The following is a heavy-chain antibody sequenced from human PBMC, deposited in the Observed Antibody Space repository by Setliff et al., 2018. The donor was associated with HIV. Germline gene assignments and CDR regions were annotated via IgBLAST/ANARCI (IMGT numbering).Heavy chain of an antibody. V-gene: IGHV1-3*01. CDR3: ARQLSNSLDF. Sequence: GASVKVSCKGSGYAFVTYAMHWVRQAPGQRLEWMGWINAGTGDIEYSQKFQGRVTITRDRSANTVYMELIRLTSADTAVYYCARQLSNSLDFWGQGALVTVSS. D-gene: IGHD7-27*01. CDR2: INAGTGDI. J-gene: IGHJ4*02. CDR1: GYAFVTYA.